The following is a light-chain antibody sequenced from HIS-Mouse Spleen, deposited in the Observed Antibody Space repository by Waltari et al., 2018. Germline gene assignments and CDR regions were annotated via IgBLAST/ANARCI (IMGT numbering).Light chain of an antibody. V-gene: IGLV1-44*01. Sequence: TQPPSASGTPGQRVTISCSGSSSNIGSNTVNWYQQLPGTAPKLLIYSNNQRPSGVPDRFSGSKSGTSASLAISGLQSEDEAEYYCAAWDDSLNGHVFGTGTKVTVL. CDR1: SSNIGSNT. J-gene: IGLJ1*01. CDR3: AAWDDSLNGHV. CDR2: SNN.